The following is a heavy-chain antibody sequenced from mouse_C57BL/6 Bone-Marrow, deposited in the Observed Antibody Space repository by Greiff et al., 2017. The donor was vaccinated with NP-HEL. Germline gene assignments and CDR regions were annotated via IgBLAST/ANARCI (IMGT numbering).Heavy chain of an antibody. Sequence: VQLQESGAELVRPGASVKLSCKASGYTFTDYYINWVKQRPGQGLEWISRIYPGSGNTYYNEKFKGKATLTAEKSSSTAYMQLSSLTSEDSAVYFCARCITTVYYFDYWGQGTTLTVSS. D-gene: IGHD1-1*01. CDR2: IYPGSGNT. CDR1: GYTFTDYY. CDR3: ARCITTVYYFDY. J-gene: IGHJ2*01. V-gene: IGHV1-76*01.